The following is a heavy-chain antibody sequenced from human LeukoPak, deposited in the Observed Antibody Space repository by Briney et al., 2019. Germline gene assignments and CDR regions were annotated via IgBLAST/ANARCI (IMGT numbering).Heavy chain of an antibody. V-gene: IGHV3-21*01. CDR2: ISSSSSYI. J-gene: IGHJ5*02. Sequence: PGGSLRLSCAASGFTFGSYSMNWVRQAPGKGLEWVSSISSSSSYIYYADSVKGRFAISRDNAKNSLYLQMNSLRAEDTAVYYCARDVPLQWFGELLPNWFDPWGQGTLVTVSS. D-gene: IGHD3-10*01. CDR1: GFTFGSYS. CDR3: ARDVPLQWFGELLPNWFDP.